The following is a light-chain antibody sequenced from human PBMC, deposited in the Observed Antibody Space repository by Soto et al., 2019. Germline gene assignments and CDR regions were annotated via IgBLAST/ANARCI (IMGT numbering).Light chain of an antibody. J-gene: IGKJ1*01. CDR2: AAS. CDR3: QQYGSSRWT. CDR1: QRISSSY. Sequence: EVVLTQSPGTLSLSPGERTTLSCRASQRISSSYLAWYQQKPGQAPRLLIYAASSRATGIPDRFSGSGSGTDFTLTISRLESEDFAVYYCQQYGSSRWTFGQGNKVEIK. V-gene: IGKV3-20*01.